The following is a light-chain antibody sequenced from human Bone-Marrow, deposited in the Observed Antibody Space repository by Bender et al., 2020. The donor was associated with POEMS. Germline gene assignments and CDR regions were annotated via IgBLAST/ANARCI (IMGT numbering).Light chain of an antibody. CDR1: SSDVGSYKL. CDR3: CSYASTRTPVL. V-gene: IGLV2-23*01. CDR2: EDT. J-gene: IGLJ2*01. Sequence: PGQSITVSCTGTSSDVGSYKLVSWYQQHPGKAPKLMIYEDTERPSGVSTRFSGSKSGNTASLTISGLQAEDEGDYYCCSYASTRTPVLFGGGTKLTV.